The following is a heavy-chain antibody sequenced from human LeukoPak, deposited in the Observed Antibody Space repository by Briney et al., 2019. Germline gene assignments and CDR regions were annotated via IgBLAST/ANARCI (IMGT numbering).Heavy chain of an antibody. J-gene: IGHJ4*02. CDR2: IKQDGSEK. Sequence: PGGSLRLSCAASGFTFSSYWMSWVRQAPGKGLEWVANIKQDGSEKYYVDSVKGRFTISRDNAKNSVYLQMNSLRAEDTAVYYCGRGAFPGGYDYWGQGTLVTVSS. CDR1: GFTFSSYW. D-gene: IGHD5-12*01. V-gene: IGHV3-7*03. CDR3: GRGAFPGGYDY.